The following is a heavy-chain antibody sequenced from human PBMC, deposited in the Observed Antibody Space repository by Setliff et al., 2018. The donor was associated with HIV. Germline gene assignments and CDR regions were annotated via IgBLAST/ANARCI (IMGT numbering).Heavy chain of an antibody. D-gene: IGHD3-22*01. Sequence: SETLSLTCTVSGGSISNYYWSWIRQSPEKGLEWIGYIHYSGSTNYNPSLKSRVTISLDTSKNQFSLKLSSVTAADTAIYYCARHARSITMTTDWYFDLWGRGTLVTVSS. CDR1: GGSISNYY. CDR2: IHYSGST. CDR3: ARHARSITMTTDWYFDL. J-gene: IGHJ2*01. V-gene: IGHV4-59*01.